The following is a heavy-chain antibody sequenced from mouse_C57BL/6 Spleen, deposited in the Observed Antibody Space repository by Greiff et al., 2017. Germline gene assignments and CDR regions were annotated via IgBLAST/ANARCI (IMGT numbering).Heavy chain of an antibody. CDR2: IYPGSGST. D-gene: IGHD2-12*01. CDR1: GYTFTSYW. J-gene: IGHJ1*03. Sequence: QVQLQQPGAELVKPGASVKMSCKASGYTFTSYWITWVKQRPGQGLEWIGDIYPGSGSTNYNEKFKSKATLTVDTSSSTAYMQLSSLTSEDSAVYYCARAGYYNWYFDVWGTGTTVTVSS. CDR3: ARAGYYNWYFDV. V-gene: IGHV1-55*01.